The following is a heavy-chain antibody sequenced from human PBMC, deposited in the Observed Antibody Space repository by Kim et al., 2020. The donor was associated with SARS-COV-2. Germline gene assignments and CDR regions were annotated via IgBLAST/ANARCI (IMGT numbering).Heavy chain of an antibody. J-gene: IGHJ4*02. CDR1: GLTFNTYA. D-gene: IGHD3-10*01. V-gene: IGHV3-23*01. CDR2: INESSGDT. Sequence: GGSLRLSCVVSGLTFNTYAMTWVRQAPGKGLEWVAGINESSGDTYYTDSVKGRFTISWDNAKNTLYLQMNSLRVEDTAVYYCGRDPRGRDYWGQGALVIVPS. CDR3: GRDPRGRDY.